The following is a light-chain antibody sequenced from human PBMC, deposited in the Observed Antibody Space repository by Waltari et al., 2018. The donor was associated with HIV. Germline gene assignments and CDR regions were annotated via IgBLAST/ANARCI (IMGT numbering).Light chain of an antibody. CDR3: CSFAGRSTHV. V-gene: IGLV2-23*02. J-gene: IGLJ1*01. CDR2: EVT. Sequence: QSALTQPASVSGSPGQSITISCTGTSSDVGSYNVVSWYQQHPGKAPKLMVYEVTKRPSGVSYRFSCSKSGNTASLTISGLQAEDDADYYCCSFAGRSTHVFGTGTKVTVL. CDR1: SSDVGSYNV.